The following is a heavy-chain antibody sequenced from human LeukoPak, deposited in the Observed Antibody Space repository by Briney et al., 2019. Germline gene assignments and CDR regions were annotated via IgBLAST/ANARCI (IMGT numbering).Heavy chain of an antibody. CDR3: AKGPILVISTQYFQH. CDR2: ISDSGVNT. CDR1: GFTFRNFA. Sequence: PGGSLRLSCAASGFTFRNFALTWVRQGPGKGQEWVSTISDSGVNTDYADSVKGRFTISRDSSKNMLYLQMNSLRAEDTAVYYCAKGPILVISTQYFQHWGQGTLVSVSS. V-gene: IGHV3-23*01. D-gene: IGHD3-22*01. J-gene: IGHJ1*01.